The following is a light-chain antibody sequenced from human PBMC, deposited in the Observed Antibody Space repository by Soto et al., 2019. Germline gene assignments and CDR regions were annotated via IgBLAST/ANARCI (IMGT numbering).Light chain of an antibody. Sequence: QSALTQPASVSGSPGQSITISCTGTSSDVGGYNYVSWYQQHPGKGPKLMIYEVSNRPSGVSNRFSGSKSGNTASLTISGLQAEDKADYYCSSYTTSSTPVVFGGGTKLTVL. CDR1: SSDVGGYNY. J-gene: IGLJ2*01. V-gene: IGLV2-14*01. CDR3: SSYTTSSTPVV. CDR2: EVS.